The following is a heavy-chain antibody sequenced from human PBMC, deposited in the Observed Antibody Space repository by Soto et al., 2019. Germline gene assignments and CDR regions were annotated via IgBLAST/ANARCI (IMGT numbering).Heavy chain of an antibody. Sequence: QVQLQESGPGLVKASQTLSLTCTVSGGSISSSAYYWSWIRQHPGKGVEWIGNIHYSGTTYYNPSLKRRLTIAVDRSKNQFSLQLSSVTAADTAVYFCARCVGVGWRAPWGQGTLVTVSS. D-gene: IGHD1-26*01. CDR3: ARCVGVGWRAP. J-gene: IGHJ5*02. CDR1: GGSISSSAYY. V-gene: IGHV4-31*03. CDR2: IHYSGTT.